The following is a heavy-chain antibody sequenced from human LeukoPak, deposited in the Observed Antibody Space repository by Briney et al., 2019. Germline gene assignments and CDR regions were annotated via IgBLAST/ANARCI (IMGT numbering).Heavy chain of an antibody. CDR1: GFTFDDYA. CDR3: VKDGYSSGWYYFDY. J-gene: IGHJ4*02. D-gene: IGHD6-19*01. CDR2: ISWNSGSI. Sequence: GGSLRLSCAASGFTFDDYAMHWVRHAPGRGLEWVSGISWNSGSIGYADSVKGRFTISRDNAKNCLYLQMNSLRAEDTALYYCVKDGYSSGWYYFDYWGQGTLVTVSS. V-gene: IGHV3-9*01.